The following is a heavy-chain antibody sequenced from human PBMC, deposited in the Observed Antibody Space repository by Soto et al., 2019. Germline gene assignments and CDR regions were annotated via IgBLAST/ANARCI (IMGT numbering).Heavy chain of an antibody. CDR1: GYTFTSYG. D-gene: IGHD2-2*03. CDR3: ARDFGYCSSTSCPGDY. Sequence: EASVKVSCKASGYTFTSYGISWVRQAPGQGLEWMGWISAYNGNTNYAQKLQGRVTMTTDTSTSTAYMELRSLRSDDTAVYYCARDFGYCSSTSCPGDYWGQGTLVTVSS. CDR2: ISAYNGNT. J-gene: IGHJ4*02. V-gene: IGHV1-18*01.